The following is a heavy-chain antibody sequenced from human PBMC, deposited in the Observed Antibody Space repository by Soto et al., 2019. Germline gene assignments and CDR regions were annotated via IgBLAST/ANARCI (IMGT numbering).Heavy chain of an antibody. D-gene: IGHD3-16*02. CDR2: ISSSSSYI. J-gene: IGHJ4*02. CDR3: AKEAGELSTRSFDY. V-gene: IGHV3-21*01. Sequence: EVQLVESGGGLVKPGGSLRLSCAASGFTFSSYSMNWVRQAPGKGLEWVSSISSSSSYIYYADSVKGRFTISRDNAKNTLYLQMKRLRAEDTAVYYCAKEAGELSTRSFDYWGQGTLVTVSS. CDR1: GFTFSSYS.